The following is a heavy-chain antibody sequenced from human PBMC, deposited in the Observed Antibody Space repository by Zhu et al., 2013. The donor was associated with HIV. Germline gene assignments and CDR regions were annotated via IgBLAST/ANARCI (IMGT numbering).Heavy chain of an antibody. D-gene: IGHD1-7*01. CDR1: GGTLNDYV. CDR2: IILVFDTA. Sequence: QVQLVQSGAEVKKPGSSVKVSCKVSGGTLNDYVISWVRQAPGQGLEWMGGIILVFDTANYAQNFQDKLTITADESSRTIYMELSSLKFEDTAVYYCASATGTYAWFDPWGQGTLVTVSS. CDR3: ASATGTYAWFDP. V-gene: IGHV1-69*12. J-gene: IGHJ5*02.